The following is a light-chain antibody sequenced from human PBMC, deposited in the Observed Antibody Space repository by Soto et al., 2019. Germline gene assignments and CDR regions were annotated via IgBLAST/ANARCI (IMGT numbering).Light chain of an antibody. V-gene: IGKV3-15*01. CDR2: GAS. Sequence: EIVMTQSPATLSVSPGERATLSCRASQSVSINLAWYQQKPGQAPRLLIYGASTRATGIPARFSGGGSGTEFTLTISSLQSEDFALYYCQQYNDWPPTWTFGQGTKVDTK. J-gene: IGKJ1*01. CDR1: QSVSIN. CDR3: QQYNDWPPTWT.